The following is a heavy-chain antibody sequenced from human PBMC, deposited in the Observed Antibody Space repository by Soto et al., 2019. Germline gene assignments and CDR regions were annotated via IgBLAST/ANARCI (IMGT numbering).Heavy chain of an antibody. V-gene: IGHV3-33*01. CDR1: GFTFSSYG. CDR2: IWYDGSNK. CDR3: ARATEYSSSLGLDY. J-gene: IGHJ4*02. Sequence: GGSLRLSCAASGFTFSSYGMHWVRQAPGKGLEWVAVIWYDGSNKYYADSVKGRFTISRDNSKNTLYLQMNSLRAEDTAVYYCARATEYSSSLGLDYWGQGTLVTVSS. D-gene: IGHD6-6*01.